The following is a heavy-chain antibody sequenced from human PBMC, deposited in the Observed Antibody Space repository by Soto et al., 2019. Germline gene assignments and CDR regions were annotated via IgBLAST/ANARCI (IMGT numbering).Heavy chain of an antibody. CDR1: GYTFTSYY. Sequence: QVQLVQSGAEVKKPGASVKVSCKASGYTFTSYYMHWVRQAPGQGLEWMGIINPSGGSTSYAQKFQGRVTMTRDTSTSTVHMELSSLRSEDTAVYYCARAVYYYDSSGYYSNAFDIWGQGTMVTVSS. J-gene: IGHJ3*02. V-gene: IGHV1-46*01. CDR3: ARAVYYYDSSGYYSNAFDI. CDR2: INPSGGST. D-gene: IGHD3-22*01.